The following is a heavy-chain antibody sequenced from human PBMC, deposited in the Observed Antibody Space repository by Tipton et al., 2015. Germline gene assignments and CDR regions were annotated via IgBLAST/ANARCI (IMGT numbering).Heavy chain of an antibody. CDR3: ARSDVERNTVFVFEI. J-gene: IGHJ3*02. Sequence: TLSLTCTVSGGSFSDYYWSWIRQPPGKELEWIGYIYYSGSTNYNPSLKSRVTISVDTSKNQFSLKLSSVTAADTAVYYCARSDVERNTVFVFEIWGPGTMVTVSS. CDR1: GGSFSDYY. CDR2: IYYSGST. V-gene: IGHV4-59*01. D-gene: IGHD3-10*01.